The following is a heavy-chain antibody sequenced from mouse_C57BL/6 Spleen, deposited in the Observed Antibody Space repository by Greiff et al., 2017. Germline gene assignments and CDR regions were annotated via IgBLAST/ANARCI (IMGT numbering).Heavy chain of an antibody. Sequence: QVHVKQPGAELVRPGSSVKLSCKASGYTFTSYWMHWVKQRPIQGLEWIGNIDPSDSETHYNQKFKDKATLTVDKSSSTAYMQLSSLTSEDSAVYYCARNYGFAYWGQGTLVTVSA. CDR1: GYTFTSYW. CDR2: IDPSDSET. CDR3: ARNYGFAY. J-gene: IGHJ3*01. D-gene: IGHD1-1*01. V-gene: IGHV1-52*01.